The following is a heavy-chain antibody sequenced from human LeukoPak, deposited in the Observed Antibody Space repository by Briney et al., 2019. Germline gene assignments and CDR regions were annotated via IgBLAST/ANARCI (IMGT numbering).Heavy chain of an antibody. CDR3: ARVYRDSPMGSRFDP. CDR1: GVSISSYY. Sequence: SEPLSLSCAVSGVSISSYYWCCIRPPPGKGLEWIGYISCSGSTNYNPSLKSRVTISVDTSKNQFSLKLSSVTAADTAVYYCARVYRDSPMGSRFDPWGRGTLVTVSS. CDR2: ISCSGST. J-gene: IGHJ5*02. V-gene: IGHV4-59*12. D-gene: IGHD3-22*01.